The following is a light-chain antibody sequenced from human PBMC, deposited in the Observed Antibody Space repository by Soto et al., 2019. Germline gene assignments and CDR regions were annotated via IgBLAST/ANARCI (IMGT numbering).Light chain of an antibody. CDR3: QQYDNWPRT. CDR2: DAS. Sequence: EKVMTPSPATLSVSPVERATLSCRTSQSVRSNLAWYQQKPGQPPRLLIYDASTRATGIPSRFSGSGSGTEFTLTISSLKSEDFAVYYCQQYDNWPRTFGQGTKVDIK. J-gene: IGKJ1*01. V-gene: IGKV3-15*01. CDR1: QSVRSN.